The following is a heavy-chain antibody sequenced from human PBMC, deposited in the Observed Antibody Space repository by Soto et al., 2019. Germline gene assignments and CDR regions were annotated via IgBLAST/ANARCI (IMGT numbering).Heavy chain of an antibody. CDR3: ARRAFGSSRSFDI. J-gene: IGHJ3*02. Sequence: PSETLRLSCTGSGFAFSSHPMSWVRQAPERGLEWVSGISDGGDLTYNADSVRGRFTISRDNSKNTLFLQMNSLRVEDTAVYYCARRAFGSSRSFDIWGQGTMVTVSS. D-gene: IGHD6-6*01. CDR2: ISDGGDLT. V-gene: IGHV3-23*01. CDR1: GFAFSSHP.